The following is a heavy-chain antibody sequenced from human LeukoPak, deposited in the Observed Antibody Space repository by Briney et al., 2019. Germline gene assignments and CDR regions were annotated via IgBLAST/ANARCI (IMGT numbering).Heavy chain of an antibody. CDR1: SGSIGTFY. J-gene: IGHJ4*02. Sequence: PSETLSLTCTVSSGSIGTFYWTWVRQPAGKGLEWIGHVYTTGSTAYNPSLKSRVTISLDKSRNEFSLRPTSVTAADTAVYYCARGNLYDSRGLLDFWGQGTLVTISS. CDR2: VYTTGST. D-gene: IGHD3-22*01. CDR3: ARGNLYDSRGLLDF. V-gene: IGHV4-4*07.